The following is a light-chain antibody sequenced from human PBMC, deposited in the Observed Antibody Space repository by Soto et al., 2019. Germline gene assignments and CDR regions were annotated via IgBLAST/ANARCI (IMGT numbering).Light chain of an antibody. CDR1: QSVLYSSNNKNY. CDR3: QQYYRPWT. J-gene: IGKJ1*01. Sequence: DIVMTQSPDSLAVSLGERATINCKSSQSVLYSSNNKNYLAWYQQKPGQPPKLLIYWASTRESGVPDRCSGSGSGPDFTLTISSLQAEDVAVYYCQQYYRPWTFGQGTKVEIK. V-gene: IGKV4-1*01. CDR2: WAS.